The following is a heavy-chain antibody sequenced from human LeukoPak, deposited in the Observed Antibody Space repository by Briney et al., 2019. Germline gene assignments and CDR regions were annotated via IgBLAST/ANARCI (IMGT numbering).Heavy chain of an antibody. V-gene: IGHV1-18*01. J-gene: IGHJ4*02. CDR2: ISGDSYDT. D-gene: IGHD3-10*01. CDR1: GYTFRDYG. Sequence: ASVKVSSKASGYTFRDYGINWVRQAPGQGLEWMGWISGDSYDTKYEQKLHDRVTMTTDTSTSTAYMELRSLRSDDTAVYYCARNRTGTFDFWGQGTLVTVSS. CDR3: ARNRTGTFDF.